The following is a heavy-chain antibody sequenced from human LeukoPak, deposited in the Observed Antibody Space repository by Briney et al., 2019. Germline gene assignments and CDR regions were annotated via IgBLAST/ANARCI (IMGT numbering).Heavy chain of an antibody. CDR2: IYSSGHT. D-gene: IGHD6-13*01. Sequence: SETLSPTCTVSGGSISNYYWSWIRQPPGKGLEWIGYIYSSGHTNYNPSLKNRDTISVDTSKNQFSLNLTSVTAADTAVYYCARHFRGAAAPLPFDYWGQGTLVTVSS. V-gene: IGHV4-59*08. CDR1: GGSISNYY. J-gene: IGHJ4*02. CDR3: ARHFRGAAAPLPFDY.